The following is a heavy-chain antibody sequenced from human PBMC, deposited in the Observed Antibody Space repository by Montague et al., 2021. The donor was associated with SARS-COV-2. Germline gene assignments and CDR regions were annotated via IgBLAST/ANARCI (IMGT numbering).Heavy chain of an antibody. V-gene: IGHV4-59*01. J-gene: IGHJ3*02. CDR2: IYYSGST. CDR1: GGSISSYY. D-gene: IGHD5-18*01. CDR3: ARGSYGQHAFDI. Sequence: SETLSLTCTVSGGSISSYYWSWIRQPPGKGLEWIGYIYYSGSTNYNPSLKSRVTISVDTSKNQFSPKLNSVTAADTAVYYCARGSYGQHAFDIWGQGTMVTVSS.